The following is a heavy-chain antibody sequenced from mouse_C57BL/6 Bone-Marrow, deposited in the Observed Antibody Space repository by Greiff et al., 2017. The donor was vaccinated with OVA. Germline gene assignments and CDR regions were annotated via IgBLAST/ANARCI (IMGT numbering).Heavy chain of an antibody. V-gene: IGHV14-3*01. D-gene: IGHD2-4*01. CDR2: IDPANGNT. CDR3: ASLYDYDNYYAMDY. J-gene: IGHJ4*01. CDR1: GFNIKNTY. Sequence: EVKLEESVAELVRPGASVKLSCTASGFNIKNTYMHWVKQRPEQGLEWIGRIDPANGNTKYAPKFQGKATITADTSSNTAYLQLSSLTSEDTAIYYCASLYDYDNYYAMDYWGQGTSVTVSS.